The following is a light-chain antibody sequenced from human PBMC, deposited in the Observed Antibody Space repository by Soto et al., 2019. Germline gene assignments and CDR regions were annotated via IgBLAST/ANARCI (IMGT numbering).Light chain of an antibody. Sequence: DIPLTQSPSFLSASVGDRVTITCRASQGISSYLAWYQQKPGKAPKLLIYGASTLQSGVPSRFSGSGSGTEFTLTISSLQPEDFANYYCQQLNSYPFTFGGGTKVEIK. CDR1: QGISSY. J-gene: IGKJ4*01. CDR3: QQLNSYPFT. V-gene: IGKV1-9*01. CDR2: GAS.